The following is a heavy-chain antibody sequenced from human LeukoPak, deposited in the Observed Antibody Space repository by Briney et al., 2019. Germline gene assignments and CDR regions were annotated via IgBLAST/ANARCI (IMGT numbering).Heavy chain of an antibody. J-gene: IGHJ4*02. CDR1: GDTFSSYA. D-gene: IGHD5-24*01. Sequence: GASVKVSCKASGDTFSSYALSWVRQAPGQGLEWMGTIIPIVGIANYAQKFQGRVTITADKSTSTAYMELSSLRSEDTAVYYCARDGEMATIYFDYWGQGTLVTVSS. V-gene: IGHV1-69*04. CDR3: ARDGEMATIYFDY. CDR2: IIPIVGIA.